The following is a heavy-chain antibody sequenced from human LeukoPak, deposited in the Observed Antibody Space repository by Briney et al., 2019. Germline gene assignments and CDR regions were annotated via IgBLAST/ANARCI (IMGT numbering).Heavy chain of an antibody. D-gene: IGHD6-19*01. CDR3: ARGGTVAVSDWFDP. CDR1: GFTFSTYS. CDR2: ISSSRSYI. J-gene: IGHJ5*02. Sequence: GGSLRLSCEASGFTFSTYSMNWVRRAPGKGLEWVSSISSSRSYIYYADSVKGRLTISRDNAKNSLSLQMNSLRAEDTAVYYCARGGTVAVSDWFDPWGQGTLVTVSS. V-gene: IGHV3-21*01.